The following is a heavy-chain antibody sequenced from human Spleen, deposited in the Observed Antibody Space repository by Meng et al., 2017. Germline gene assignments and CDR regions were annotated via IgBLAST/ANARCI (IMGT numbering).Heavy chain of an antibody. CDR3: ARDRGGYATFDN. D-gene: IGHD5-12*01. CDR2: IYHSGGT. CDR1: GASIRSDGYY. Sequence: QVQLQESGPGPVEPSQTLSLTCTVSGASIRSDGYYWHWIRQHPGKGLEWIAYIYHSGGTYSNPSLRSRTTLSVDTSNNQFSLKLSSVTAADTAVYYCARDRGGYATFDNWGQGTLVTVSS. V-gene: IGHV4-31*03. J-gene: IGHJ4*02.